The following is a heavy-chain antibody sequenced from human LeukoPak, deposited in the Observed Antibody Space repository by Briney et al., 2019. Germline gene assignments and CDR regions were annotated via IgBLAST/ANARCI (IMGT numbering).Heavy chain of an antibody. Sequence: GRSLRLSCAASGFTFSSYAMHWVRQAPGKGLEWVAVISYDGSNKYYADSVKGRFTISRDNSKNTLYLQMNSLRAEDTAVYYCARAVTDGYMFDYWGQGTLVTVSS. D-gene: IGHD5-12*01. CDR2: ISYDGSNK. J-gene: IGHJ4*02. CDR1: GFTFSSYA. CDR3: ARAVTDGYMFDY. V-gene: IGHV3-30-3*01.